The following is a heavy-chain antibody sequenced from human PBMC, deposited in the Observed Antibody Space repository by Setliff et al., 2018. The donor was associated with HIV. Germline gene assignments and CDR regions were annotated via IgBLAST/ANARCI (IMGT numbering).Heavy chain of an antibody. J-gene: IGHJ2*01. V-gene: IGHV4-28*01. CDR3: TKTPRRFDKADWYFDL. CDR2: IYNGGST. D-gene: IGHD3-10*01. CDR1: GSSISSSYR. Sequence: PSETLSLTCAVSGSSISSSYRWGWIRQSPGKGLEWIGNIYNGGSTYYNPSLKSRVTMSVDTSKNQFSLKLSSVTAVDTAIYYWTKTPRRFDKADWYFDLWGRGTLVTVSS.